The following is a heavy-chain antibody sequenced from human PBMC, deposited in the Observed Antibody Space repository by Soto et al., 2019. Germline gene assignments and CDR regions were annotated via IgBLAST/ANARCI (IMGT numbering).Heavy chain of an antibody. CDR3: AREAYCRRTSCYVYYYYGMSG. CDR1: GPTCTSYG. Sequence: SVRVSCKAPGPTCTSYGISWVRPASGQGHEWMGWISAYNGNTNYAQKLQGRVTMTTDTSTSTAYMELRSLRSDDTAVYYCAREAYCRRTSCYVYYYYGMSGWGNATTVTVAS. CDR2: ISAYNGNT. V-gene: IGHV1-18*01. D-gene: IGHD2-2*01. J-gene: IGHJ6*04.